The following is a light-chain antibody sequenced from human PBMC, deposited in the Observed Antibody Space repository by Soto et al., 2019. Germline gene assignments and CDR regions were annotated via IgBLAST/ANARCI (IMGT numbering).Light chain of an antibody. V-gene: IGLV2-14*01. CDR3: SSYSSDSPLV. CDR2: EVS. CDR1: SSDVGGYNY. Sequence: QSALTQPASVSGSPGQSITISCTGISSDVGGYNYVSWFQQHPGKAPKLMIYEVSSRPSGVSDRFSGSKSGYTASLTISGLQAEDEADYYCSSYSSDSPLVFGGGTKLTVL. J-gene: IGLJ2*01.